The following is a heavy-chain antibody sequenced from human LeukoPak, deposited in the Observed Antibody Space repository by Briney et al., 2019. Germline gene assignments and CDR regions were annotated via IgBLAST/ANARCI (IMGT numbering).Heavy chain of an antibody. CDR1: GGSISSSSYY. CDR3: ARQDIVVVDAFDI. CDR2: IYYSGST. V-gene: IGHV4-39*07. J-gene: IGHJ3*02. D-gene: IGHD2-15*01. Sequence: SETLSLTCTVSGGSISSSSYYWGWIRQPPGKGLEWIGSIYYSGSTYYNPSLKSRVTISVDTSKNQFSLKLTSVTAADTAVYFCARQDIVVVDAFDIWGQGTMVIVSS.